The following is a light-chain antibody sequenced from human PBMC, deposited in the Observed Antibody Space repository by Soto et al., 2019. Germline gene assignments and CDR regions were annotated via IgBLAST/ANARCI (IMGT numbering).Light chain of an antibody. CDR1: QSLLHSNGYTY. CDR2: LGS. CDR3: MQALQTPIT. Sequence: DIVMTQSPLSLPVTPGEPASISCRSSQSLLHSNGYTYLDWYLQKPGQSPQVLIFLGSNRASGVPDRFSGSGSGTDFTLKISRLEAEDVGLYYCMQALQTPITFGQGTRLEIK. V-gene: IGKV2-28*01. J-gene: IGKJ5*01.